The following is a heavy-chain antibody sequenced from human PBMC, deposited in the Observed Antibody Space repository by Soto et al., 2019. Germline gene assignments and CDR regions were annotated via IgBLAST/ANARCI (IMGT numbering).Heavy chain of an antibody. J-gene: IGHJ3*02. D-gene: IGHD4-17*01. V-gene: IGHV3-33*01. CDR2: IWYDGSNK. Sequence: GGSLRLSCAASGFTFSSYGRHWVRQAPGKGLEWVAVIWYDGSNKYYADSVKGRFTISRDNSKNTLYLQMNSLRAEDTAVYYCARTRDYGDYGFIDIWGQGTMVTVSS. CDR1: GFTFSSYG. CDR3: ARTRDYGDYGFIDI.